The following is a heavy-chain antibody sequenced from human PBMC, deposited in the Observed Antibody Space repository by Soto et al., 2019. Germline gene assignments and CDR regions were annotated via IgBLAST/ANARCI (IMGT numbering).Heavy chain of an antibody. J-gene: IGHJ6*03. CDR3: ASARGGYYYYYMDV. V-gene: IGHV3-7*01. D-gene: IGHD3-16*01. Sequence: GGSLRLSCAASGFSFSNYWMSWVRQAPGKGLEWVANIKQDGSEKYYVDSVKGRFTISRDNAKNSLYLQMNSLRVEDTAVYYCASARGGYYYYYMDVWGKGTTVTVSS. CDR2: IKQDGSEK. CDR1: GFSFSNYW.